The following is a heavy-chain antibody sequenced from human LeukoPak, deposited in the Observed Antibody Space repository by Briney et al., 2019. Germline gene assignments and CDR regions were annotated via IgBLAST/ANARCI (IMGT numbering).Heavy chain of an antibody. CDR2: INKDGSEQ. Sequence: GGSLRLSCAASGFTFSSHWMTWVRQAPGKGPEWVASINKDGSEQYYVDSVKGRFTISRDNAKNSLSLQVSSLRAEDTAVYYCTRGGSTSSWYWFFWGQGTLVTVSS. J-gene: IGHJ4*02. CDR1: GFTFSSHW. CDR3: TRGGSTSSWYWFF. D-gene: IGHD6-13*01. V-gene: IGHV3-7*01.